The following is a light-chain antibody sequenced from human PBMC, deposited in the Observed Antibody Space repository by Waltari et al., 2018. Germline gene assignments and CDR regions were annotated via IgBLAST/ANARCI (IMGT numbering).Light chain of an antibody. J-gene: IGLJ2*01. CDR3: SSYAGSNSVV. CDR2: EVS. V-gene: IGLV2-8*01. CDR1: SRDVGGYNY. Sequence: QSALTQPPSASASPGQSVTISCTGTSRDVGGYNYVSWYQQPPGKPPHLMSYEVSKRPSGVPDRFSGSKSGNTASLTVSVLQAEDEADYYCSSYAGSNSVVFGGGTKLTVL.